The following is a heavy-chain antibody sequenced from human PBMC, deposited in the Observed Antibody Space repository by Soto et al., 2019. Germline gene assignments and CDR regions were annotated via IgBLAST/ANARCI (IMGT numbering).Heavy chain of an antibody. CDR2: IYPGDSDT. V-gene: IGHV5-51*01. D-gene: IGHD2-2*01. CDR3: ARRLGYCDTSSCYPFDY. CDR1: GYSFPSYW. Sequence: ESLKISCKGSGYSFPSYWIGWVRQLPGKGVEWMGIIYPGDSDTRYSPSFQGQVTISVDKSINTVFLQWSSLKASDTAIYYCARRLGYCDTSSCYPFDYWGQGTQVTVSS. J-gene: IGHJ4*02.